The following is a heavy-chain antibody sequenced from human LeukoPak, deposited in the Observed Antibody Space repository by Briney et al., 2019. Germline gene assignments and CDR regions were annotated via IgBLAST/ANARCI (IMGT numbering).Heavy chain of an antibody. CDR1: GFTFSSYW. Sequence: GGSLRLSCAASGFTFSSYWMTWVRQAPGKGLEWVANIKEDGSQKYYLDSVKGRFTISRDNAKNLPYLQMNSLRAEDTAVYYCARNYFDYWGQGTLVTVSS. V-gene: IGHV3-7*01. CDR2: IKEDGSQK. J-gene: IGHJ4*02. CDR3: ARNYFDY.